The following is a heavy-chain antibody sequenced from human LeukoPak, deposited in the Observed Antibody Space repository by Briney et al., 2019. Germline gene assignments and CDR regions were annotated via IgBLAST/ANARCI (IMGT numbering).Heavy chain of an antibody. D-gene: IGHD3-16*01. J-gene: IGHJ4*02. CDR3: ARSPGGAYFDY. Sequence: ASETLSLTCTVSGGSISSSSYYWGWIRQPPGKGMEWIGNIYNSGSTYYNPSLKSRVTISADRSKNQFSLKLSSVTAADTAVYYCARSPGGAYFDYWGQGTLVTVSS. V-gene: IGHV4-39*01. CDR1: GGSISSSSYY. CDR2: IYNSGST.